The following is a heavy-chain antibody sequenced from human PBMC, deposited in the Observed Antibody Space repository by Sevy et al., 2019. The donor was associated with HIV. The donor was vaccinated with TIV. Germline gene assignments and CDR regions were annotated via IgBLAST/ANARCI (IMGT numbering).Heavy chain of an antibody. J-gene: IGHJ6*02. D-gene: IGHD2-15*01. Sequence: GGSLRLSCKATGFSLINYAIHWVRQAPGKGLEWVAVVYSGGATYYADSVKGRFTISRDKSKSTLYLQMKSLRAEDTAVYYCARVGYCRGGTCFSGFYYAMDVWGQGTTVTVSS. CDR3: ARVGYCRGGTCFSGFYYAMDV. CDR1: GFSLINYA. V-gene: IGHV3-53*01. CDR2: VYSGGAT.